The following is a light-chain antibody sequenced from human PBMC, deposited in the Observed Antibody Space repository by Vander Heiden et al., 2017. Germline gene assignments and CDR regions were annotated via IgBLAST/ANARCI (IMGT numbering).Light chain of an antibody. CDR2: EAI. CDR1: SSDVGSYNL. V-gene: IGLV2-23*02. J-gene: IGLJ3*02. Sequence: QSPPPQPAPVSGSLGQTLTISCTGSSSDVGSYNLVSWYQQHPGKAPKLIIYEAIKRPSGVSDRFSASKSGNTASLTISGLQVQDEADYYCCSYAGSRTFVVIGGGTKLTVL. CDR3: CSYAGSRTFVV.